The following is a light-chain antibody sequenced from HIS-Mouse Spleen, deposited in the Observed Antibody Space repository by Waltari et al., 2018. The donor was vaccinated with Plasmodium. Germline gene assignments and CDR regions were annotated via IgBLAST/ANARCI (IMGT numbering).Light chain of an antibody. J-gene: IGKJ1*01. CDR2: AAS. CDR3: QQSYSTPWT. CDR1: QSISSY. V-gene: IGKV1-39*01. Sequence: DIQMTQSPSSLSASVGDRVTITCRASQSISSYLIWYQQKPGKAPKLLIYAASSLQSGVPSMFSGSGSGTDFTLTISSLQPEDFATYYCQQSYSTPWTFGQGTKVEIK.